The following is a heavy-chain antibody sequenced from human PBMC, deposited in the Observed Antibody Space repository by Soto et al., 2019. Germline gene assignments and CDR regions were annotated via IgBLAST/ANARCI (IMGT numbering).Heavy chain of an antibody. CDR3: ARVLDRSWYFDL. Sequence: SETLSLTCTVAGGSLNTDSSYWTWVRQPPRGGLEYRGYVYYTGVTKYNPPRKSRGTISLDMSKSQFFLTLSWVTPADTATSYCARVLDRSWYFDLWGRGTLVTVSS. J-gene: IGHJ2*01. CDR1: GGSLNTDSSY. CDR2: VYYTGVT. V-gene: IGHV4-61*01. D-gene: IGHD3-22*01.